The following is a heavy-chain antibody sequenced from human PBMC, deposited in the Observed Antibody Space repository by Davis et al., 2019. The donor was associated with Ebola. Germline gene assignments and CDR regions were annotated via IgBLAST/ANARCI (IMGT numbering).Heavy chain of an antibody. CDR2: ISSSSSTI. CDR1: GFTFSSYS. J-gene: IGHJ5*02. D-gene: IGHD3-3*01. Sequence: GGSLRLSCAASGFTFSSYSMNWVRQAPGKGLEWVSYISSSSSTIYYADSVKGRFTISRDNAKNSLYLQMNSLRAEDTAVYYCAKGRIFEFVDWFDPWGQGTLVTVSS. CDR3: AKGRIFEFVDWFDP. V-gene: IGHV3-48*04.